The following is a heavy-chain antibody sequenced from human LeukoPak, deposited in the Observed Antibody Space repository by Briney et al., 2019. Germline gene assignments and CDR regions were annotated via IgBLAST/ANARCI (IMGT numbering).Heavy chain of an antibody. CDR2: MNPNSGNT. CDR3: ARDNAAAGTWYYYYYMDV. V-gene: IGHV1-8*03. Sequence: ASVKVSCKASGYTFTSYDINWVRQATGQGLEWMGWMNPNSGNTGYAQKFQGRVTITRNTSISTAYMELSSLRSEDTAVYYCARDNAAAGTWYYYYYMDVWGKGTTVTVSS. D-gene: IGHD6-13*01. J-gene: IGHJ6*03. CDR1: GYTFTSYD.